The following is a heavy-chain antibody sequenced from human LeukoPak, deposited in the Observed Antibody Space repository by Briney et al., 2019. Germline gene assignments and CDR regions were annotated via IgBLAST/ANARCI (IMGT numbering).Heavy chain of an antibody. V-gene: IGHV3-15*01. CDR1: GFTFSNAW. J-gene: IGHJ4*02. CDR3: TTVMSVWGSYRYYFDY. CDR2: IKSKTDGGTT. Sequence: PGGSLRLSCAASGFTFSNAWMSWVRQARGKGLEWVGRIKSKTDGGTTDYAAPVKGRFTISRDDSKNTLYLQMNSLKTEDTAVYYCTTVMSVWGSYRYYFDYWGQGTLVTVSS. D-gene: IGHD3-16*02.